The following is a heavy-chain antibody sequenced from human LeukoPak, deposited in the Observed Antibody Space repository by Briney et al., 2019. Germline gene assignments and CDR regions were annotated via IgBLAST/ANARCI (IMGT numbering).Heavy chain of an antibody. D-gene: IGHD3-3*01. V-gene: IGHV4-59*01. CDR1: GASFSNDY. CDR3: ARASEGIGYFDT. Sequence: SETLSLTCTVSGASFSNDYWSWVRQAPGKGLEWIGYIYHNGRTNYNPSLKSRITMSIDTSQNQFSLKLTSVTAADTAVYYCARASEGIGYFDTWGRGSLVTVSS. CDR2: IYHNGRT. J-gene: IGHJ4*02.